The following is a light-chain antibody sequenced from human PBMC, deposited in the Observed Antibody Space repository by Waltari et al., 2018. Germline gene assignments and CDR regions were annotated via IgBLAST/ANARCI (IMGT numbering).Light chain of an antibody. Sequence: QSARPQPASSSGSPRQSIPTPCAAPRMDIASKHFLSWYQQHPGKAPKLMIYEVSKRPSGVSNLFFGSKSGNTASLTISGLQAEDEADYYCCSYAGSGTFSFGGGTKLTVL. CDR1: RMDIASKHF. J-gene: IGLJ3*02. V-gene: IGLV2-23*02. CDR3: CSYAGSGTFS. CDR2: EVS.